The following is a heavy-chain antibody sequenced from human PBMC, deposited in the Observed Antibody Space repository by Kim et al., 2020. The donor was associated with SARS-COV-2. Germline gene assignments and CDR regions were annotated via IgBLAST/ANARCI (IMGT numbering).Heavy chain of an antibody. Sequence: ASVKVSCKASGYTFTSYAMNWVRQAPGQGLEWMGWINTNTGNPTYAQGFTGRFVFSLDTSVSTAYLQISSLKAEDTAVYYCARQVGYSGYDFGYYFDYWGQGTLVTVSS. CDR1: GYTFTSYA. J-gene: IGHJ4*02. CDR2: INTNTGNP. V-gene: IGHV7-4-1*02. D-gene: IGHD5-12*01. CDR3: ARQVGYSGYDFGYYFDY.